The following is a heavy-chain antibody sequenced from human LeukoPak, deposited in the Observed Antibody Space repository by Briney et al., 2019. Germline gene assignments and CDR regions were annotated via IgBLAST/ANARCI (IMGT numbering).Heavy chain of an antibody. CDR3: AREGYSSGWNNWFDP. CDR1: GYTFTSYG. D-gene: IGHD6-19*01. V-gene: IGHV1-18*01. CDR2: ISAYNGNT. J-gene: IGHJ5*02. Sequence: ASVKVSCKASGYTFTSYGISWVRQAPGQGLEWMGWISAYNGNTNYAQKVQGRVTMTTGTSTSTAYMELRSLRSDDTAVYYCAREGYSSGWNNWFDPWGQGTLVTVSS.